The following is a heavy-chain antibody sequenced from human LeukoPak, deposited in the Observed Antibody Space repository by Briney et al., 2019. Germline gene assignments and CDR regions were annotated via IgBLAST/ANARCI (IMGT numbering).Heavy chain of an antibody. CDR3: ARGRLVVTGVDY. Sequence: GGSLRLSCAASGFTFSNYAMHWVRQAPGKGLEYVSTISSNGGSTYYANSVKGRFTIPRDNSKNTLYLQMGSLRAEDMAVYYCARGRLVVTGVDYWGQGTLVTVSS. J-gene: IGHJ4*02. CDR1: GFTFSNYA. CDR2: ISSNGGST. V-gene: IGHV3-64*01. D-gene: IGHD3-22*01.